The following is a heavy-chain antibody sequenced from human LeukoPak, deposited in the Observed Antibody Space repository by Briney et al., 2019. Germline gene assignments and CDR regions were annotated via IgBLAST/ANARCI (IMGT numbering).Heavy chain of an antibody. D-gene: IGHD3-10*01. CDR1: GGSISSYY. V-gene: IGHV4-59*08. J-gene: IGHJ4*02. CDR2: IYYSGST. Sequence: SETLSLTCTVSGGSISSYYWSWIRQPPGKGLEWIGYIYYSGSTNYNPSLKSRVTISVDTSKNQFSLKLSSVTAADTAVYYCASALAGGYFDYWGQGTLVSVSS. CDR3: ASALAGGYFDY.